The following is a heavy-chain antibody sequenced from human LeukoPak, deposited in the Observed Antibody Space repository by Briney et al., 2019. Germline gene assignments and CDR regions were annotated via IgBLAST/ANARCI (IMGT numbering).Heavy chain of an antibody. CDR2: ISYDGSNK. Sequence: GGSLRLSCAASGFTFSSYAMHWVRQAPGKGLEWVAVISYDGSNKYYADSVKGRFTISRDNSKNTQYLQMNSLRAEDTAVYYCARSMVDFDYWGQGTLVTVSS. CDR3: ARSMVDFDY. V-gene: IGHV3-30*04. D-gene: IGHD2-15*01. CDR1: GFTFSSYA. J-gene: IGHJ4*02.